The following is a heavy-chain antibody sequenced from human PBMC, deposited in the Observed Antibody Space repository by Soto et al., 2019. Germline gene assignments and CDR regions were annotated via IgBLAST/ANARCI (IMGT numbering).Heavy chain of an antibody. J-gene: IGHJ5*02. CDR3: ARQIGYCSGGSCGRLAESNWFDP. Sequence: PSETLSLTCTVSGGSISSGGYYWSWIRQHPGKGLEWIGYIYYSGSTYYNPSLKSRVTISVDTSKNQFSLKLSSVTAADTAVYYCARQIGYCSGGSCGRLAESNWFDPWGQGTLVTVSS. CDR2: IYYSGST. V-gene: IGHV4-31*03. CDR1: GGSISSGGYY. D-gene: IGHD2-15*01.